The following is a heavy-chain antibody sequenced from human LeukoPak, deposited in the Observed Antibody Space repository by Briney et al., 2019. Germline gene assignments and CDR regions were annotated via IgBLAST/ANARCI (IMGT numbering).Heavy chain of an antibody. CDR2: ISGSGGST. Sequence: GGSLRLSCAASGFTFSSYAMNWVRQAPGKGLEWVSSISGSGGSTYYADSMKGRFTISRDNVGNSLFLQMNSLRDEDTAVYYCARDHDFSFDYWGQGTLVTVSS. D-gene: IGHD2-21*02. CDR3: ARDHDFSFDY. V-gene: IGHV3-23*01. CDR1: GFTFSSYA. J-gene: IGHJ4*02.